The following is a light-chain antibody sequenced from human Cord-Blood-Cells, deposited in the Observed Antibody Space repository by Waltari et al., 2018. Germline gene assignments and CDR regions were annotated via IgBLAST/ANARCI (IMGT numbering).Light chain of an antibody. CDR1: SSDVGGYNY. Sequence: QSALTQPASVSGSPGQSITISCTGTSSDVGGYNYVSWYQQHPGKAPKLMIYEVSNRPSGVSNRFAGSKSEYTAAPTISGLQAEGEADYYCSSYTSSSTLVFGGGTKLTVL. CDR3: SSYTSSSTLV. J-gene: IGLJ3*02. CDR2: EVS. V-gene: IGLV2-14*01.